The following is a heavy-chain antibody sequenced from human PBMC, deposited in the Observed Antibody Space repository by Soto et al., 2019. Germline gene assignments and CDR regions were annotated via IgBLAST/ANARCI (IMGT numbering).Heavy chain of an antibody. D-gene: IGHD3-10*01. J-gene: IGHJ4*02. CDR3: ARLQDASGSLHPFAY. CDR1: GFTFGSFA. V-gene: IGHV3-23*01. Sequence: HPGGSLRLSCAVSGFTFGSFAMSWVRQAPGKGLEWVSVISGSGGSTYYADSVKGRFTISRGNSKNMLYLQMNSLRAEDTAIYYCARLQDASGSLHPFAYWGQGTLVTVS. CDR2: ISGSGGST.